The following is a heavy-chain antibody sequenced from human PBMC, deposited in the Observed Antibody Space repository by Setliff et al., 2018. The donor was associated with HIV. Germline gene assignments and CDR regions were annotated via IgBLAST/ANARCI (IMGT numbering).Heavy chain of an antibody. CDR2: MNPNSGGV. Sequence: ASVKVSCKASGYTFTGYYMHWVRQAPGQGLEWMGWMNPNSGGVGYADSVKGRFTVSRDNAKNSLYLQMNSLRAEDMALYYCAKGTGGGTYVSNYYYMDVWGKGTTVTVSS. J-gene: IGHJ6*03. V-gene: IGHV1-2*02. CDR3: AKGTGGGTYVSNYYYMDV. CDR1: GYTFTGYY. D-gene: IGHD1-26*01.